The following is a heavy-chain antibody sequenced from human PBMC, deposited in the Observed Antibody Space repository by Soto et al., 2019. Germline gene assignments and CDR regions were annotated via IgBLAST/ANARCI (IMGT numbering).Heavy chain of an antibody. J-gene: IGHJ6*02. CDR2: IYYSGST. Sequence: SETLSLTCTVSGGSISSSSYYWGWIRQPPGKGLEWIGSIYYSGSTYHNPSLKSRVTISVDTSKNQFSPKLSSVTAADTAVYYCARLLSTDVKYSSSWHYYYGMDVWGQGTTVTVS. CDR1: GGSISSSSYY. D-gene: IGHD6-13*01. V-gene: IGHV4-39*01. CDR3: ARLLSTDVKYSSSWHYYYGMDV.